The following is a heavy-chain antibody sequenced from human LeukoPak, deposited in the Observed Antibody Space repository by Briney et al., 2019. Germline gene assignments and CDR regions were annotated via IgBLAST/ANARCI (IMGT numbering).Heavy chain of an antibody. V-gene: IGHV3-9*01. CDR2: ISWNSGSI. D-gene: IGHD6-13*01. CDR3: AKDPSIAAAGYFQH. CDR1: GFTFDDYA. Sequence: GGSLRLSCAASGFTFDDYAMHWVRQAPGKGLEWVSGISWNSGSIGYADSVKGRFTISRDNAKNSLYLQMNSLRAEDTALYYCAKDPSIAAAGYFQHWGQGTLVTVSS. J-gene: IGHJ1*01.